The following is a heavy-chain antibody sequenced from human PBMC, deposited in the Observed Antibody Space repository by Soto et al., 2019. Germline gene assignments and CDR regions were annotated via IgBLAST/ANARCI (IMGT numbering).Heavy chain of an antibody. J-gene: IGHJ6*02. V-gene: IGHV4-31*03. CDR3: ARLLYCSSTSCSGGFRGYYYYYGMDV. CDR1: GGSISSGGYY. Sequence: PSETLSLTCTVSGGSISSGGYYWSWIRQHPGKGLEWIGYIYYSGSTYYNPSLKSRVTISVDTSKNQFSLKLSSVTAADTAVYYCARLLYCSSTSCSGGFRGYYYYYGMDVWGQGTTVTVSS. CDR2: IYYSGST. D-gene: IGHD2-2*01.